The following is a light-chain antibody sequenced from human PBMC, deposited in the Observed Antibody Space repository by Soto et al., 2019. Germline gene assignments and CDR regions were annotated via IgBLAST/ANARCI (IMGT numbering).Light chain of an antibody. V-gene: IGKV1-5*01. Sequence: DIQMTQSPSTLSASVGDRVTITCRASQSISSWLAWYQQKPGKAPKLLIYDASSLESGVPSRFSGSGSGTEFTLALSSPQPDDFATYCCQPYNSYPYTLGQGTKREIK. J-gene: IGKJ2*01. CDR1: QSISSW. CDR2: DAS. CDR3: QPYNSYPYT.